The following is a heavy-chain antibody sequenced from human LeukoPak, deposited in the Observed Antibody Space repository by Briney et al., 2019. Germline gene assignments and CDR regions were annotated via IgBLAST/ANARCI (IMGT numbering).Heavy chain of an antibody. V-gene: IGHV3-48*01. CDR2: ISNSSSTI. J-gene: IGHJ4*02. CDR1: GFTFSSYS. Sequence: GGSLRLSCAASGFTFSSYSMNWVRQAPGKGLEWVSYISNSSSTIYYADSVKGRFTISRDNAKNSLYLQMNSLRAEDTAVYYCASGSGSAFFDYWGQGTLVTVSS. D-gene: IGHD3-10*01. CDR3: ASGSGSAFFDY.